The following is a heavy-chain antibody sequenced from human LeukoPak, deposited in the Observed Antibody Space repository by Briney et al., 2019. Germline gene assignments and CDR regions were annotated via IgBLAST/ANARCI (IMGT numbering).Heavy chain of an antibody. J-gene: IGHJ4*02. CDR1: GFPFSDHA. V-gene: IGHV3-72*01. CDR3: TRLVGAND. D-gene: IGHD1-26*01. Sequence: GGSLRLSCAASGFPFSDHAMDWVRQAPGKGLEWVGRIRNKANSYTTEYAASVQGRFTVSRDDSKNSLYLQMNSMKTEDTAVYYCTRLVGANDWGQGTLVTVSS. CDR2: IRNKANSYTT.